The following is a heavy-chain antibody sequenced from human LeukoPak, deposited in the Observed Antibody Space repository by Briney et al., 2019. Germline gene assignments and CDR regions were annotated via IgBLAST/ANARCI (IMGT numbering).Heavy chain of an antibody. CDR1: GGTFSSYA. CDR3: ARDALYDSSGYGLTGDFDY. CDR2: IIPILGIA. D-gene: IGHD3-22*01. J-gene: IGHJ4*02. Sequence: ASVKVSCKASGGTFSSYAISWVRQAPGQGLEWMGRIIPILGIANYAQKFQGRVTITADKSTSTAYMELSSLRSEDTAVYYCARDALYDSSGYGLTGDFDYWGQGTLVTVSS. V-gene: IGHV1-69*04.